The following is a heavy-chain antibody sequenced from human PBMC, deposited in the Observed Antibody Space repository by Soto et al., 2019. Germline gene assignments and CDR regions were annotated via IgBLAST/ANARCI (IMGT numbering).Heavy chain of an antibody. CDR2: ISYDGSNK. Sequence: GGSLRLSCAASGFTFSSYAMHWVRQAPGKGLEWVAVISYDGSNKYYADSVKGRFTISRDNSNNTLYLQMNSLRAEDTAVYYCASELAYCGGDCYSNRDYYGMDVWGQGTTVTVSS. J-gene: IGHJ6*02. CDR1: GFTFSSYA. CDR3: ASELAYCGGDCYSNRDYYGMDV. D-gene: IGHD2-21*02. V-gene: IGHV3-30-3*01.